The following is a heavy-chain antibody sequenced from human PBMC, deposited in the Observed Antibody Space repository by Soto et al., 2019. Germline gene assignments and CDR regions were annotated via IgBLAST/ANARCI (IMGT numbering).Heavy chain of an antibody. Sequence: SETLSLTCTVSGGSISSSSYYWGWIRQPPGKGLEWIGSIYYSGSTYYNPSLKSRVTISVDTSKNQFSLKLSSVTAADTAVYYFARLPRIAASFDYWGQGTLVTVSS. CDR2: IYYSGST. CDR3: ARLPRIAASFDY. J-gene: IGHJ4*02. CDR1: GGSISSSSYY. V-gene: IGHV4-39*01. D-gene: IGHD6-13*01.